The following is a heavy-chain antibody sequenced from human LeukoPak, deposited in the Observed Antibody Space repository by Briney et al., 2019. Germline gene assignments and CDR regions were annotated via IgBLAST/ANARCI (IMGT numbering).Heavy chain of an antibody. CDR2: IYHSGST. Sequence: SETLSPTCTVSGYSISSGYYWGWIRQPPGKGLEWIGSIYHSGSTYYNPSLKSRVTISVDTSKNQFSLKLSSVTAADTAVYYCARDLKDYYDSSGYYSIDYWGQGTLVTVSS. D-gene: IGHD3-22*01. CDR1: GYSISSGYY. CDR3: ARDLKDYYDSSGYYSIDY. J-gene: IGHJ4*02. V-gene: IGHV4-38-2*02.